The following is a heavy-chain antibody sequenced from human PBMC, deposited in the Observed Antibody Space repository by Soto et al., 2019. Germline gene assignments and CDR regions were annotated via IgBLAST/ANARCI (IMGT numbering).Heavy chain of an antibody. CDR2: ISSSGSTM. V-gene: IGHV3-48*03. Sequence: LRLSCAASGFTFSSYEMDWVRQAPGKGLQWVSYISSSGSTMYYADSVKGRSTISRDNAKNSLYLQMNSLRAEDTAVYYCVSQGVDNHYGMDVWGQGTTVTVSS. D-gene: IGHD2-15*01. CDR3: VSQGVDNHYGMDV. J-gene: IGHJ6*02. CDR1: GFTFSSYE.